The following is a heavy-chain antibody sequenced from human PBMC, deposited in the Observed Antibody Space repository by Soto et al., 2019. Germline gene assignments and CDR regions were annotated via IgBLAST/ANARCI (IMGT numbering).Heavy chain of an antibody. J-gene: IGHJ4*02. CDR2: ISWNSGSI. Sequence: GGSLRLSCAASGFTFDDYAMHWVRQAPGKGLEWVSGISWNSGSIGYADSVKGRFTISRDNAKNSLYLQMNSLRAEDTALYYCARARFKAAGPFDYWGQGTLVTVSS. CDR1: GFTFDDYA. V-gene: IGHV3-9*01. CDR3: ARARFKAAGPFDY. D-gene: IGHD6-13*01.